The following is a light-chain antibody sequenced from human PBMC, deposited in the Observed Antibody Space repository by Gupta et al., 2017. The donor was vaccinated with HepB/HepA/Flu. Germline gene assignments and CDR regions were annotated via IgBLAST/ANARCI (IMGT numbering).Light chain of an antibody. CDR2: DDS. CDR1: NIGTKS. Sequence: SYVLTQPLSVSVAPGKTARLTCGGNNIGTKSVHWYRRKPGQAPVLVVYDDSDRPSGIPERFSASNSGNTATLTISRVEAGDEADCYCQVWDSSSYHVVFGGGTKLTVL. V-gene: IGLV3-21*03. CDR3: QVWDSSSYHVV. J-gene: IGLJ2*01.